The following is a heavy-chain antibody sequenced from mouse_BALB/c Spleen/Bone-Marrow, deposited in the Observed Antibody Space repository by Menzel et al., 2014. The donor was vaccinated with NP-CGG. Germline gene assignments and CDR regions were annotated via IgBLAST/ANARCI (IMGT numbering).Heavy chain of an antibody. CDR3: FYYGRMFLSYAMDY. CDR2: ISPGNDNI. D-gene: IGHD1-1*01. CDR1: GYTFTDRA. J-gene: IGHJ4*01. Sequence: VQLVESDAEFVKPGASVMISCKASGYTFTDRAIHWVKQKPEQGLEWIGYISPGNDNIKYNEKFEGKATMTADRSSNTAYMDLNNLTSENSEVYVCFYYGRMFLSYAMDYWGQGTSVTVSS. V-gene: IGHV1S53*02.